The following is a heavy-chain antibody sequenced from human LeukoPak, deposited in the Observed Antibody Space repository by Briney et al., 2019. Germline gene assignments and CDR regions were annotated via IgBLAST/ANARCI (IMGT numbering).Heavy chain of an antibody. Sequence: GGSLRLPCAASGFTFSSYWMSWVRQAPGKGLEWVANIKQDGSEKYYVDSVKGRFAISRDNAKNSLYLQMNSLRAEDTAVYYCARANWGSYYFDYWGQGTLVTVS. CDR2: IKQDGSEK. V-gene: IGHV3-7*01. D-gene: IGHD7-27*01. CDR1: GFTFSSYW. CDR3: ARANWGSYYFDY. J-gene: IGHJ4*02.